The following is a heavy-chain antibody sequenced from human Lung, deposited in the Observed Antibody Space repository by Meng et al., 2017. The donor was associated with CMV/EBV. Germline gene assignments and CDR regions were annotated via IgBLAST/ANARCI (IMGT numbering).Heavy chain of an antibody. CDR2: INVDGTST. D-gene: IGHD1-26*01. CDR3: GSDWVGHNVDY. CDR1: GFAFTSYW. J-gene: IGHJ4*02. Sequence: ESLKISCAASGFAFTSYWMHWVRQVPGKGLVWVARINVDGTSTTYVDSVKGRFTMSRDNTKNTMYLQMNSLSAEETAVYYCGSDWVGHNVDYWGQGSLVTVSS. V-gene: IGHV3-74*01.